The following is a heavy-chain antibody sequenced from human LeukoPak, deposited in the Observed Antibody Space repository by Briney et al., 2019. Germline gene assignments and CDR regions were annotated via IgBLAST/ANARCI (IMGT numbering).Heavy chain of an antibody. Sequence: GGSLRLSCAASGLIFSSYWMSWVRQAPGKGPEWVANIKQDGSEKYYVDSVKGRFIISRDNAKNTLYLQMNSLRAEDTAVYYCAKFVSSSWYLYYYYMDVWGKGTTVTVSS. D-gene: IGHD6-13*01. J-gene: IGHJ6*03. V-gene: IGHV3-7*03. CDR3: AKFVSSSWYLYYYYMDV. CDR2: IKQDGSEK. CDR1: GLIFSSYW.